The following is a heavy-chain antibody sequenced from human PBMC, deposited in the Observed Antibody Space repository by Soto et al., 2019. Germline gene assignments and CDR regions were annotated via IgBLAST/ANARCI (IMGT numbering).Heavy chain of an antibody. CDR3: ARAYYDILTGYPSYYFDY. Sequence: EVQLVESGGGLVQPGGSLRLSCAASGFTVSSNYMSWVRQAPGKGLEWVSVIYSGGSTYYADSVKGRFTISRDNSKNTLYLQMNSRRAEDTAVYYCARAYYDILTGYPSYYFDYWGQGTLVTVSS. D-gene: IGHD3-9*01. CDR2: IYSGGST. V-gene: IGHV3-66*01. CDR1: GFTVSSNY. J-gene: IGHJ4*02.